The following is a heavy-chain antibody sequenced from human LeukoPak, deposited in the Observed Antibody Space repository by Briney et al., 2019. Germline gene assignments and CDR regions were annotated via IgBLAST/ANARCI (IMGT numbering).Heavy chain of an antibody. CDR2: IYYSGST. V-gene: IGHV4-59*01. Sequence: SETLSLSCTASGCSFSSYYRSWIRQPPGKGLEWIGYIYYSGSTNYNPSLKSRVTFSVDTSKNQFSLKLSSVTAADTAVYFCARVLFRRNTMIRAYIVTSCGQGALVTVSS. J-gene: IGHJ5*02. D-gene: IGHD3-10*01. CDR3: ARVLFRRNTMIRAYIVTS. CDR1: GCSFSSYY.